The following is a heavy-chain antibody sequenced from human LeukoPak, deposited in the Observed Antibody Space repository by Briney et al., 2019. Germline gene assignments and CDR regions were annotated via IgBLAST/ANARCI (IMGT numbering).Heavy chain of an antibody. CDR3: ARDRGAAAGN. Sequence: GGSLRLSCAASGFNVSNNYMSWVRQAPGKGLEWVSVIYRGGSTYYADSVKGRFTMSRDNSKNAVYLQMDSLRAEDTALYYCARDRGAAAGNWGQGNLVTVSS. CDR2: IYRGGST. CDR1: GFNVSNNY. D-gene: IGHD6-13*01. V-gene: IGHV3-53*01. J-gene: IGHJ4*02.